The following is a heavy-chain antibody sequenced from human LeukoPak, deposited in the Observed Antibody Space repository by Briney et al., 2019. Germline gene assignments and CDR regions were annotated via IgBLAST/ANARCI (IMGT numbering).Heavy chain of an antibody. Sequence: SETLSLTCAVYGGSFSGYYWSWIRQPPGKGLEWIGEINHSGNTNYNPSLKSRVTISVDTSKNQFSLKLSSVTAADTAVYYCARGAGRRSPNYYDSSGYYFFDYWGQGTLVTVSS. J-gene: IGHJ4*02. CDR3: ARGAGRRSPNYYDSSGYYFFDY. CDR2: INHSGNT. D-gene: IGHD3-22*01. V-gene: IGHV4-34*01. CDR1: GGSFSGYY.